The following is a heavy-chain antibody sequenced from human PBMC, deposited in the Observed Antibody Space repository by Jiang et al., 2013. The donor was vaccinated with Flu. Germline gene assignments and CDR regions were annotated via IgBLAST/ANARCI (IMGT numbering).Heavy chain of an antibody. V-gene: IGHV1-3*01. CDR3: ARCGVEMATIGDLDY. D-gene: IGHD5-24*01. J-gene: IGHJ4*02. Sequence: QKFQGRVTITRDTSASTAYMELSSLRSEDTAVYYCARCGVEMATIGDLDYWGQGTLVTVSS.